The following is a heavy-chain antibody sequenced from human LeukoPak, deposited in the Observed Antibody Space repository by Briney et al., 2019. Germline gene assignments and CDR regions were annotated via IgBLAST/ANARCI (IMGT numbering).Heavy chain of an antibody. CDR2: ISWDGGST. J-gene: IGHJ4*02. Sequence: GGSLRLSFAASGFTFDDYAMHWVRQARGKGLDGVSLISWDGGSTYYAASVKGRFPIHRDNSKNSLYLQMNSLRAEDTALYYCAKGPVRGSYRYGYFDYWGQGTLVTVSS. V-gene: IGHV3-43D*03. CDR3: AKGPVRGSYRYGYFDY. D-gene: IGHD3-16*02. CDR1: GFTFDDYA.